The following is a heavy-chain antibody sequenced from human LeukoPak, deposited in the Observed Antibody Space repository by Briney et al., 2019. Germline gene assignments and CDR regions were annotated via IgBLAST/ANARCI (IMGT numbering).Heavy chain of an antibody. CDR3: AKGRTRGDYGDQGDY. J-gene: IGHJ4*02. V-gene: IGHV3-23*01. Sequence: GGSLRLSCAASGFTFSSYAMSWVRQAPGKGLEWVSAISGGGGSTYYADSVKGRFTISRDSSKNTLYLQMNSLRAEDTAVYYCAKGRTRGDYGDQGDYWGQGTLVTVSS. CDR1: GFTFSSYA. CDR2: ISGGGGST. D-gene: IGHD4-17*01.